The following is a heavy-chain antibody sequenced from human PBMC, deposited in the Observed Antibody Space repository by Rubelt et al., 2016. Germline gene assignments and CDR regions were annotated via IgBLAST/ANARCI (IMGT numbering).Heavy chain of an antibody. V-gene: IGHV3-30*03. CDR2: MSSHGGHK. J-gene: IGHJ4*02. CDR1: GFSFTTSG. Sequence: GGSLRLSCVASGFSFTTSGMHWVRQSPGKGLEWLAAMSSHGGHKYYGGSVKGRFTISRDDSKNTLYLQLDSLRLEDTAVYFCAREPWSGYYTPYYFDYWGQGTLVTASS. CDR3: AREPWSGYYTPYYFDY. D-gene: IGHD3-3*01.